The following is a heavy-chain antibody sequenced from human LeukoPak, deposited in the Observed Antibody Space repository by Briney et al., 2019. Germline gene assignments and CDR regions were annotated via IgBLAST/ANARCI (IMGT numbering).Heavy chain of an antibody. V-gene: IGHV5-51*01. J-gene: IGHJ3*02. Sequence: GESLKISCKGSGYSFTSYWIGWVRQMPGKGLEWMGIIYPGDSDTRYSPSFQGQVIISADKSISTAYLQWSSLKASDTAMYYCARHLSNWNDDPHDAFDIWGQGTMVTVSS. CDR1: GYSFTSYW. CDR2: IYPGDSDT. D-gene: IGHD1-1*01. CDR3: ARHLSNWNDDPHDAFDI.